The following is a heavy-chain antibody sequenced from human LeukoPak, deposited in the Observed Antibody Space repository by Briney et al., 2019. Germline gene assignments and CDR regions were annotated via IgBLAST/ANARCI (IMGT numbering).Heavy chain of an antibody. J-gene: IGHJ4*02. V-gene: IGHV3-7*01. CDR2: IKEDGSKT. Sequence: GGSLRLSCAASGFTFSNSWMSWVRQAPGKGLEWLTNIKEDGSKTYYVDSVKGRFTISRDNAKNSLYLQINSLRAEDTAVYYCVRDYVWGTSNSDYWGQGTLVTVSS. CDR3: VRDYVWGTSNSDY. D-gene: IGHD3-16*01. CDR1: GFTFSNSW.